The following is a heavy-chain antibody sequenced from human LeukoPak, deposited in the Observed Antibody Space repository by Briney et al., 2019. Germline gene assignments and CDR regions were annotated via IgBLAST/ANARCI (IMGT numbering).Heavy chain of an antibody. CDR1: GGTFSSYA. CDR3: ARDQYQLLTGAFDY. V-gene: IGHV1-69*13. Sequence: ASVKVSCKASGGTFSSYAISWVRQAPGQGLEWMGGIIPIFGTANYAQKFQGRVKITADESTSTAYMELSSLRSEDTAVYYCARDQYQLLTGAFDYWGRGTLVTVSS. CDR2: IIPIFGTA. D-gene: IGHD2-2*01. J-gene: IGHJ4*02.